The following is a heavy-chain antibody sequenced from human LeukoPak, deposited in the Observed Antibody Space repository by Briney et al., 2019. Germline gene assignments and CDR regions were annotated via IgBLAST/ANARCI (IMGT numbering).Heavy chain of an antibody. Sequence: SETLSLTXTVSGGSISSSSYYWGWIRQPPGKGLEWLGSIYYSGSTYYNPSLKSRVTISVDTSKNQFSLKLSSVTAADTAVYYCARALFDYYYYYMDVWGKGTTVTVSS. D-gene: IGHD3-3*01. CDR1: GGSISSSSYY. CDR2: IYYSGST. CDR3: ARALFDYYYYYMDV. J-gene: IGHJ6*03. V-gene: IGHV4-39*01.